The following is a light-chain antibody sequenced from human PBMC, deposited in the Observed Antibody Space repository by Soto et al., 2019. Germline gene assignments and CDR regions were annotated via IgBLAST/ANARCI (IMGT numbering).Light chain of an antibody. V-gene: IGLV1-44*01. CDR3: ATWDDSVSV. J-gene: IGLJ1*01. CDR2: TND. Sequence: QLVLTQPPSASGTPGQTITISCSGSTSNIGTNTVDWFQHLPGSAPKLLIYTNDQRPSGVPDRFSGSRSGTSASLAISGLQSEDEADYYCATWDDSVSVFGTGTKVTVL. CDR1: TSNIGTNT.